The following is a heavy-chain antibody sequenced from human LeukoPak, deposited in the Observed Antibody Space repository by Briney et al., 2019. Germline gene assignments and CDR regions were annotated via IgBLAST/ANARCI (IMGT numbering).Heavy chain of an antibody. CDR1: GFTFSASS. V-gene: IGHV3-73*01. Sequence: GGSLRLSCAASGFTFSASSMHWVRQASGKGLEWVGRIRSKANRYATAYAASVKGRFTISRDDSKNTAYLQMNSLKTEDTAVYYRTRIDDYGDARGLYYYYMDVWGKGTTVTVSS. CDR3: TRIDDYGDARGLYYYYMDV. J-gene: IGHJ6*03. D-gene: IGHD4-17*01. CDR2: IRSKANRYAT.